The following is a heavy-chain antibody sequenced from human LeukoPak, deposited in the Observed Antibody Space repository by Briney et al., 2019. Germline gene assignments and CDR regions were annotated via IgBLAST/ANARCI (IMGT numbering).Heavy chain of an antibody. CDR1: GFTFSHFG. CDR2: ISGSGGST. V-gene: IGHV3-23*01. Sequence: GGSLRLSCAASGFTFSHFGMHWVRQAPGKGLEWVSAISGSGGSTYYADSVKGRFTISRDNSKNTLYLQMNSLRAEDTAVYYCAKAPIAAAGPYYFDYWGQGTLVTVSS. D-gene: IGHD6-13*01. J-gene: IGHJ4*02. CDR3: AKAPIAAAGPYYFDY.